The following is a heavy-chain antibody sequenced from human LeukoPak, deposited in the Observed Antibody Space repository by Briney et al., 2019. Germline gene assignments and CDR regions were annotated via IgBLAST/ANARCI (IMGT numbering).Heavy chain of an antibody. Sequence: SETLSLTCTVSGDSISNNYWSWIRQPPRKALEWIGYISYIGTTNNNPSLKNRVTMSLDTSQNQFSLRLSSVTAADTAVYYCARHLPGGWFGETPTYYFDYWGQGTLVTVSS. V-gene: IGHV4-59*08. CDR3: ARHLPGGWFGETPTYYFDY. CDR2: ISYIGTT. CDR1: GDSISNNY. J-gene: IGHJ4*02. D-gene: IGHD3-10*01.